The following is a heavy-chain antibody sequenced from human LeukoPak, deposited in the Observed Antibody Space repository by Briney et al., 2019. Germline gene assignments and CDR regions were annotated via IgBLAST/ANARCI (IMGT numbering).Heavy chain of an antibody. V-gene: IGHV3-48*03. J-gene: IGHJ4*02. CDR3: ARVDLYYGSGSYYPPDY. Sequence: PGGSLRLSCAASGFTFSSYEMNWVRQAPGKGLEWVSYISSSGSTIYYADSVKGRFTISRDNAENSLYLQMNSLRAEDTAVYYCARVDLYYGSGSYYPPDYWGQGTLVTVSS. CDR2: ISSSGSTI. D-gene: IGHD3-10*01. CDR1: GFTFSSYE.